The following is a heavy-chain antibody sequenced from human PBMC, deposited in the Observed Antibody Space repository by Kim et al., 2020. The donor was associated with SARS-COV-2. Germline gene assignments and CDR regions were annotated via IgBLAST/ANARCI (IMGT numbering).Heavy chain of an antibody. CDR1: GFTFSSYG. D-gene: IGHD6-19*01. Sequence: GGSLRLSCAASGFTFSSYGMHWVRQAPGKGLEWVAVIWYDGSNKYYADSVKGRFTISRDNSKNTLYLQMNSLRAEDTAVYYCARAGIAVAGTVWGYWGQGTLVTVSS. J-gene: IGHJ4*02. CDR2: IWYDGSNK. V-gene: IGHV3-33*01. CDR3: ARAGIAVAGTVWGY.